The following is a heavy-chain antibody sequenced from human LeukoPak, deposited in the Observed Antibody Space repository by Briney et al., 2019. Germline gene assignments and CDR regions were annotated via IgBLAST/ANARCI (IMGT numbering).Heavy chain of an antibody. CDR2: IWYDGSNK. Sequence: GGSLRLSCVVSGFTFSRYGMHWVRQAPGKGLEWVAIIWYDGSNKYYADSVKGRFTISRDQSKNTVYLEMNSLRADDTAVYYCARNGGNYRFDSWGQGTLVIVSS. CDR3: ARNGGNYRFDS. J-gene: IGHJ4*02. V-gene: IGHV3-33*01. D-gene: IGHD4-4*01. CDR1: GFTFSRYG.